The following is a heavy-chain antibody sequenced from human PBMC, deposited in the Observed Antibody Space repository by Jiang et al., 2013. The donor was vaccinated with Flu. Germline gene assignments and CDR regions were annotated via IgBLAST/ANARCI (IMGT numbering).Heavy chain of an antibody. CDR2: IYSGGST. CDR1: GFTVSSNY. D-gene: IGHD7-27*01. V-gene: IGHV3-66*01. Sequence: VQLLESGGGLVQPGGSLRLSCAASGFTVSSNYMSWVRQAPGKGLEWVSVIYSGGSTYYADSVKGRFTISRDNSKNTLYLQMNSLRAEDTAVYYCARGHWGPQDAFDIWGQGTMVTVS. CDR3: ARGHWGPQDAFDI. J-gene: IGHJ3*02.